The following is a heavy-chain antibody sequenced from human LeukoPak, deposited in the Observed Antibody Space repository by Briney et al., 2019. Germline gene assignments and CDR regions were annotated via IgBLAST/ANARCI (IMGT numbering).Heavy chain of an antibody. CDR3: ARVLGNYYDCSGPSLY. Sequence: GGSLRLSCAASGFTFSTYSMKWVRQAPGKGLEWVSSISSSSSYIYYADSVKGRFTISRDNAKNSLYLQMNSLRGEDTAVYYCARVLGNYYDCSGPSLYWGQGTLVTVSS. V-gene: IGHV3-21*01. D-gene: IGHD3-22*01. CDR2: ISSSSSYI. J-gene: IGHJ4*02. CDR1: GFTFSTYS.